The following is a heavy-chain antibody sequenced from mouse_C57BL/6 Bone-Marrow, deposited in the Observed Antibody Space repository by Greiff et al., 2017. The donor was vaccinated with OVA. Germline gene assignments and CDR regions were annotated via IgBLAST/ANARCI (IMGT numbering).Heavy chain of an antibody. CDR2: IYPGSGNT. D-gene: IGHD2-4*01. CDR3: ARSLYYDYDVY. V-gene: IGHV1-76*01. Sequence: QVQLQQSGAELVRPGASVKLSCKASGYTFTDYYINWVKQRPGQGLEWIARIYPGSGNTYYNEKFKGKATLTAEKSSSTAYMQLSSLTSEDSAVYFCARSLYYDYDVYWGQGTTLTVSS. CDR1: GYTFTDYY. J-gene: IGHJ2*01.